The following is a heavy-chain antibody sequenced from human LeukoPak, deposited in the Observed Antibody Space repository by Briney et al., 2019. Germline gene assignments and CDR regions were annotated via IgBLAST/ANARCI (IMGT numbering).Heavy chain of an antibody. J-gene: IGHJ5*02. CDR1: GGSFSGYY. D-gene: IGHD3-10*01. CDR2: INHSGST. V-gene: IGHV4-34*01. Sequence: PSETLSLTCAVYGGSFSGYYWSWIRQPPGKGLEWIGEINHSGSTNYNPSLKSRVTISVDTSKNQFSLKLSSVTAADTAVYYCARPRFGELLRVWFDPWGQGTLVTVSS. CDR3: ARPRFGELLRVWFDP.